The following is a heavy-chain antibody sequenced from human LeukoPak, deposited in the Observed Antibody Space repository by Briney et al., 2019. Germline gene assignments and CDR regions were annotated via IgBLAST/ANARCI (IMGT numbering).Heavy chain of an antibody. CDR2: INPNSGGT. CDR1: GYTINGYG. J-gene: IGHJ6*03. D-gene: IGHD4/OR15-4a*01. Sequence: ASVKVSCKAYGYTINGYGISWVRQAPGQGLEWMGWINPNSGGTNYAQKFQGRVTMTRDTSISTAYMELSRLRSDDTAVYYCARGEVLHYYYYYMDVWGKGTTVTVSS. V-gene: IGHV1-2*02. CDR3: ARGEVLHYYYYYMDV.